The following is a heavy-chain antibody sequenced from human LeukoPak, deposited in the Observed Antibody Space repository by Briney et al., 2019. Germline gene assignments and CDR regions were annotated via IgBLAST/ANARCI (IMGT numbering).Heavy chain of an antibody. CDR2: INHSGST. D-gene: IGHD6-6*01. V-gene: IGHV4-34*01. CDR3: ARQPEFSRSSNDD. CDR1: GGSFSGYY. Sequence: SETLSLTCAVYGGSFSGYYWNWIRQPPGKGLEWIGEINHSGSTNYNPSLKSRVTISVDTSKNQFSLNLSSVTAADTAVYYCARQPEFSRSSNDDWGQGTLVAVSS. J-gene: IGHJ4*02.